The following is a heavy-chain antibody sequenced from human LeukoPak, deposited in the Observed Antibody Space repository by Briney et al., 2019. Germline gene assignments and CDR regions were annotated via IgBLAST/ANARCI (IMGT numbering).Heavy chain of an antibody. CDR3: ARGPTYYDFWSGYGTHWWFDP. Sequence: SETLSLTCTVSGGSISSSSYYWGSIRQPPGKGLEWIGEINHSGSTNYNPSLKSRVTISVDTSKNQFSLKLSSVTAADTAVYYCARGPTYYDFWSGYGTHWWFDPWGQGTLVTVSS. J-gene: IGHJ5*02. D-gene: IGHD3-3*01. CDR1: GGSISSSSYY. CDR2: INHSGST. V-gene: IGHV4-39*07.